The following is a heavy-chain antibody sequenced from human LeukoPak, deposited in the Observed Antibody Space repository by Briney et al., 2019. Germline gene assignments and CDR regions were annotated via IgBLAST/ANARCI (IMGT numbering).Heavy chain of an antibody. CDR2: INAGNGNT. J-gene: IGHJ3*02. CDR1: GYTFTSYA. CDR3: ARDRSFRDGAFAI. V-gene: IGHV1-3*01. Sequence: ASVKVSCKASGYTFTSYAMHWVRQAPGQRLEWMGWINAGNGNTKYSQKFQGRVTITRDTSASTAYMELSSLRSEDTAVYYCARDRSFRDGAFAIWGQGTMVTVSS. D-gene: IGHD5-24*01.